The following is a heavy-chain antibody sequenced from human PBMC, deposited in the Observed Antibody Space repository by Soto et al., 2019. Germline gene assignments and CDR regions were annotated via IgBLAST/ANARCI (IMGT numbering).Heavy chain of an antibody. CDR1: GLTFSSYS. CDR2: ISSSSSYI. D-gene: IGHD6-19*01. CDR3: ARDDEYSSGWYSDY. V-gene: IGHV3-21*01. J-gene: IGHJ4*02. Sequence: PGGSLRLSCAGSGLTFSSYSMNWVRQAPGKGLEWVSSISSSSSYIYYADSVKGRFTISRDNAKNSLYLQMNSLRAEDTAVYYCARDDEYSSGWYSDYWGQGTLVTVSS.